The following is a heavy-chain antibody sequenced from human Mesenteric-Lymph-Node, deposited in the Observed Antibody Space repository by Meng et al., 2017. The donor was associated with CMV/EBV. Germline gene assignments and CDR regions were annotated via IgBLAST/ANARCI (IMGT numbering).Heavy chain of an antibody. CDR1: GYTFTGYY. CDR2: INPNSGGT. CDR3: ARRDILTGYSYFDS. D-gene: IGHD3-9*01. Sequence: ASVKVSCKASGYTFTGYYMHWVRQAPGQGLEWMGWINPNSGGTNYAQKFQGRVTMTRDTSISTAYMELSRLRSDDTAVYYCARRDILTGYSYFDSWGQGTLVTVSS. J-gene: IGHJ4*02. V-gene: IGHV1-2*02.